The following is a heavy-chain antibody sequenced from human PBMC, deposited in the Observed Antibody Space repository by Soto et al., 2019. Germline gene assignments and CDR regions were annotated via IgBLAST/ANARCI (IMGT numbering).Heavy chain of an antibody. D-gene: IGHD3-22*01. Sequence: GESLKISCKGSGYSFTSYWIGWVRQMPGKGLEWMGIIDPGDSDTRYSPSFQGQVTMSADKSISTAYLQWSSLKASDTAMYYCATQTLNYYDSSGNAFDIWGQGTMVTV. CDR3: ATQTLNYYDSSGNAFDI. CDR1: GYSFTSYW. V-gene: IGHV5-51*01. CDR2: IDPGDSDT. J-gene: IGHJ3*02.